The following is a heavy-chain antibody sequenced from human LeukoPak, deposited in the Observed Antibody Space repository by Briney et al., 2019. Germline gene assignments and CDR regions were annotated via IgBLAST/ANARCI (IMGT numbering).Heavy chain of an antibody. CDR1: GGSISSYY. CDR2: IYYSGST. J-gene: IGHJ5*02. CDR3: ALIPGYSSSSGWFDP. D-gene: IGHD6-13*01. Sequence: SENLSLTCTVSGGSISSYYWSWIRQPPGKGLEWIGYIYYSGSTNYNPSLKSRVTISVDTSKNQFSLKLSSVTAADTAVYYCALIPGYSSSSGWFDPWGQGTLVTVSS. V-gene: IGHV4-59*08.